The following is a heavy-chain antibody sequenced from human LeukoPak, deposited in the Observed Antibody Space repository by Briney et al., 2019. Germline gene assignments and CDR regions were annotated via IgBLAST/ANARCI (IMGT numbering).Heavy chain of an antibody. CDR1: GXTFHNYA. J-gene: IGHJ4*02. D-gene: IGHD5/OR15-5a*01. CDR3: ARDHVYGGADY. CDR2: TSGDGITT. V-gene: IGHV3-43*02. Sequence: GGSLRLSCAASGXTFHNYAIHWVRQAPGKGLEWVSLTSGDGITTYFADSVKGRFTISRDNSKSSLFLQMNSLRTEDTALYYCARDHVYGGADYWGQGTLVTVSS.